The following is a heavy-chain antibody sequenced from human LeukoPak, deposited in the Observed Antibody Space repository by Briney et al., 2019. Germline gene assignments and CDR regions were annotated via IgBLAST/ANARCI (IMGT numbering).Heavy chain of an antibody. Sequence: ASVKVSCKASGYTFTSYGISWVRQAPGQGLEWMGWISAYNGNTNYAQKLQGRVTMTTDTSTGTAYMELRSLRSDDTAVYYCARDSFYDFWSGYYKDDAFDIWGQGTMVTVSS. CDR3: ARDSFYDFWSGYYKDDAFDI. J-gene: IGHJ3*02. D-gene: IGHD3-3*01. CDR1: GYTFTSYG. V-gene: IGHV1-18*01. CDR2: ISAYNGNT.